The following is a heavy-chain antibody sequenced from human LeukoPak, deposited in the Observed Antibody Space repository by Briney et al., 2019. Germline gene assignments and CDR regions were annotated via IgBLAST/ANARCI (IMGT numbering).Heavy chain of an antibody. Sequence: ASVSVSFTASGYTFTSNYIHWVRQAPGQGLEWMGMIYPRDGSTSYAQKFQGRVTVTRDTSTSTVHMELSGLRSEDTAVYYCARDQEGFDYWGQGTLVTVSS. J-gene: IGHJ4*02. V-gene: IGHV1-46*01. CDR2: IYPRDGST. CDR1: GYTFTSNY. CDR3: ARDQEGFDY.